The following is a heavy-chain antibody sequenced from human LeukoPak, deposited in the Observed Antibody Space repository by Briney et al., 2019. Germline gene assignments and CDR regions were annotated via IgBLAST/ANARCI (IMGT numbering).Heavy chain of an antibody. V-gene: IGHV2-5*02. CDR2: FYWDDDK. CDR1: GFSLSTSGLG. CDR3: ARIIVPQYYFDY. Sequence: SGPTLVKPTQTLTLTCTFSGFSLSTSGLGVGWIRQPPGKALEWLELFYWDDDKRYSPSLKSRLTITKDTSKNQVVLTMTDMDPVDTASYYCARIIVPQYYFDYWGQGTLVTVSS. D-gene: IGHD1-26*01. J-gene: IGHJ4*02.